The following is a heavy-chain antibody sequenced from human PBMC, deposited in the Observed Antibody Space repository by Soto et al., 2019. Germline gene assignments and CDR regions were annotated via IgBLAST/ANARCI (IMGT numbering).Heavy chain of an antibody. CDR1: GFTFRSYW. V-gene: IGHV3-74*01. D-gene: IGHD1-1*01. J-gene: IGHJ4*02. CDR3: ARGGRDWNDFDY. CDR2: ISSDGSST. Sequence: EVRLVESGGGLVQPGGSLRLSCAASGFTFRSYWMHWVRQTPGKGLVWVSRISSDGSSTIYADSVKGRFTISRDNAENTLYLEMNILRAEDTALYFCARGGRDWNDFDYWGQGTLVTVSS.